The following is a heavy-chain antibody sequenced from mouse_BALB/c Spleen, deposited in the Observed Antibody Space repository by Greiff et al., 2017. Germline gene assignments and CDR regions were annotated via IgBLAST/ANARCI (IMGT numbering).Heavy chain of an antibody. J-gene: IGHJ1*01. CDR3: ARCYGNYVWYFDV. Sequence: VQLQQSGAELAKPGASVKMSCKASGYTFTSYWMHWVKQRPGQGLEWIGYINPSTGYTEYNQKFKAKATLTADKSSSTAYMQLSSLTSEDSAVYYCARCYGNYVWYFDVWGAGTTVTVSS. D-gene: IGHD2-1*01. CDR2: INPSTGYT. CDR1: GYTFTSYW. V-gene: IGHV1-7*01.